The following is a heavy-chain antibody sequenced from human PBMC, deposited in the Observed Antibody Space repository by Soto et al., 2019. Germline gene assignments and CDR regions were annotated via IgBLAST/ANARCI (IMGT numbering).Heavy chain of an antibody. CDR2: SHHGGSA. V-gene: IGHV4-4*02. Sequence: QVQLQESGPGRVKPSGTLSLTCAVSGDSISSSKWWTWVRQPPGKGLEWFGASHHGGSANYNPPLYSRVSISVDKSKAQYPLHLSSGTAADTAVYYCPRRGYYYDSSGYPWGQGTLVTVSS. J-gene: IGHJ4*02. CDR3: PRRGYYYDSSGYP. D-gene: IGHD3-22*01. CDR1: GDSISSSKW.